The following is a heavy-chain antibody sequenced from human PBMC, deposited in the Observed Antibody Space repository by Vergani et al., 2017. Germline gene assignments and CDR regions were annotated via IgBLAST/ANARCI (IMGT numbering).Heavy chain of an antibody. J-gene: IGHJ4*02. CDR2: IKQDGSEK. CDR3: AKDKGGYNYVDY. D-gene: IGHD5-24*01. CDR1: GFTFSRYW. Sequence: EVQLVESGGGLVQPGGSLRLSCAASGFTFSRYWMSWVRQAPGKGMEWGANIKQDGSEKYYMDSVKGRFTISRDNAKNSLYLQMNSLRAEDTALYYCAKDKGGYNYVDYWGQGTLVTVSS. V-gene: IGHV3-7*03.